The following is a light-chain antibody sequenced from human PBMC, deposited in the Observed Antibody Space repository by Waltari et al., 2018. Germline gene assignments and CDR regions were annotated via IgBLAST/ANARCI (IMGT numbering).Light chain of an antibody. CDR1: QSLLHSNGYNY. Sequence: DIVMTQSPLSLPVTPGEPASISCRSSQSLLHSNGYNYLDWYLQKPGQSPQLLIYLGSNRASGVPDRFSGGGSGTDFTLKISRVEAEDVGVYYCMRALQTPPFGGGTEVEI. J-gene: IGKJ4*01. V-gene: IGKV2-28*01. CDR3: MRALQTPP. CDR2: LGS.